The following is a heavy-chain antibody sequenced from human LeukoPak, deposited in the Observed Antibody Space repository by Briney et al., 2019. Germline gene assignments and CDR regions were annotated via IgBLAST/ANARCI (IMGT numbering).Heavy chain of an antibody. V-gene: IGHV3-23*01. CDR1: GFTFSSYS. Sequence: PGGSLKLSCAASGFTFSSYSMNWVRQAPGKGLEWVSAISGSGGSTYYADSVKGRFTISRDNSKNTLYLQMNSLRAEDTAVYYCAKGRLYDSSGYYYFDYWGQGTLVTVSS. J-gene: IGHJ4*02. CDR3: AKGRLYDSSGYYYFDY. CDR2: ISGSGGST. D-gene: IGHD3-22*01.